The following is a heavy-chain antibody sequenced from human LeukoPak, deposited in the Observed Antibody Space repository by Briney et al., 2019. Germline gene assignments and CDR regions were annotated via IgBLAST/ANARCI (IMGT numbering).Heavy chain of an antibody. J-gene: IGHJ4*02. D-gene: IGHD3-22*01. CDR1: GFTFSSYT. Sequence: GGSLRLSYAASGFTFSSYTMIWVRQAPGRGLEWVSSISSSGFNYIYYADSVKGRFTVSRDNTQNSMSMELSSLTVEDTAVYYCAREPGYCDRASCYDNYFDYWGLGTLVTVSS. CDR2: ISSSGFNYI. CDR3: AREPGYCDRASCYDNYFDY. V-gene: IGHV3-21*01.